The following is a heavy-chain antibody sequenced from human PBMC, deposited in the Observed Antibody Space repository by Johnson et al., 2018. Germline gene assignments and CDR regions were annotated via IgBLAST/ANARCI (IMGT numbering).Heavy chain of an antibody. CDR2: IGTAGDT. V-gene: IGHV3-13*01. Sequence: VQLVESGGGLVKPGGSLRLSCAASGFTFSRYSMDWVRQAPGKGLEWVSAIGTAGDTYYPGSVKGRFTISRENAKNSLYLQMNSLRAEDTAVYYCARLNEGATEIAFDIWGQGTMVTVSS. CDR1: GFTFSRYS. J-gene: IGHJ3*02. D-gene: IGHD1-26*01. CDR3: ARLNEGATEIAFDI.